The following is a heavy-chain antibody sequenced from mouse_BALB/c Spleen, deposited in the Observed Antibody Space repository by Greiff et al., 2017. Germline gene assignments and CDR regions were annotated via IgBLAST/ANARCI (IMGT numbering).Heavy chain of an antibody. CDR2: INSNGGST. CDR1: GFTFSSYG. J-gene: IGHJ4*01. V-gene: IGHV5-6-3*01. D-gene: IGHD1-1*01. Sequence: EVKLVESGGGLVQPGGSLKLSCAASGFTFSSYGMSWVRQTPDKRLELVATINSNGGSTYYPDSVKGRFTISRDNAKNTLYLQMSSLKSEDTAMYYCARGLSTVVGAMDYWGQGTAVTVSS. CDR3: ARGLSTVVGAMDY.